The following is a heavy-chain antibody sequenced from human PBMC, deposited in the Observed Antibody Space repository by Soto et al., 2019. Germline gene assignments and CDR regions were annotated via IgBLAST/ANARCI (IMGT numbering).Heavy chain of an antibody. V-gene: IGHV4-59*13. CDR2: IYYSAST. Sequence: VLLQESGPGLVKPSETLSLTCTVTGDSIRSYYWSWIRQPPGKELEWIGYIYYSASTTYNPSLKSRVTISADTAKNQFSLKLTSVTAADTAVYYCARGAIAAQAFDSWGQGTLVTVSS. J-gene: IGHJ4*02. CDR3: ARGAIAAQAFDS. D-gene: IGHD6-13*01. CDR1: GDSIRSYY.